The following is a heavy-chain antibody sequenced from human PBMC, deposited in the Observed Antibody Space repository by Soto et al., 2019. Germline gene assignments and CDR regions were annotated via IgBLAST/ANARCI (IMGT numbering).Heavy chain of an antibody. J-gene: IGHJ6*02. V-gene: IGHV3-30-3*01. D-gene: IGHD2-8*02. CDR1: GFTFSSDA. Sequence: GGSLRLSCAASGFTFSSDAMHWVRQAPGKGLEWVAVISYDGSNKYYADSVKGRFTISRDNSKNTLYLQMNSLRAEGTAVYYCARDRSIRWSIYGMDVWGQGTTVTVSS. CDR2: ISYDGSNK. CDR3: ARDRSIRWSIYGMDV.